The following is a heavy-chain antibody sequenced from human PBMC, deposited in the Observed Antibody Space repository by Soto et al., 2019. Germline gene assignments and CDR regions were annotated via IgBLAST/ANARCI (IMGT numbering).Heavy chain of an antibody. D-gene: IGHD6-19*01. CDR3: ARGLGYSSGWYVGGAFDI. CDR2: ISSSGSTI. V-gene: IGHV3-11*01. Sequence: PGGSLRLSCAASGFTFSDYYMSWIRQAPGKGLEWVSYISSSGSTIYYADSVKGRFTISRDNAKNSLYLQMNSLRAEDTAVYYCARGLGYSSGWYVGGAFDIWGQGTMVTVSS. J-gene: IGHJ3*02. CDR1: GFTFSDYY.